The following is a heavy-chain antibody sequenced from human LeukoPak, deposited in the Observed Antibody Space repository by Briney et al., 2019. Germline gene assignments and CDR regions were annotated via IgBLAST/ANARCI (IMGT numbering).Heavy chain of an antibody. Sequence: PGGSLRLSCAASRVTFSSYWMHWVRQAPGKGLVWVSRINSDGSSTSYADSVKGRFTISRDNAKNTLYLQMNSLRAEDTAVYYCARVRAAAGRKTHYYYYGMDVWGQGTTVTVSS. CDR2: INSDGSST. CDR1: RVTFSSYW. J-gene: IGHJ6*02. V-gene: IGHV3-74*01. D-gene: IGHD6-13*01. CDR3: ARVRAAAGRKTHYYYYGMDV.